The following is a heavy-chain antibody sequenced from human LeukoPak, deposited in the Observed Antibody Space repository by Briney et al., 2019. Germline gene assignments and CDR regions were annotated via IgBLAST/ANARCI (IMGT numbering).Heavy chain of an antibody. Sequence: SETLSLTCTVSGGSISSSSYYWGWIRQPPGKGLEWIGSIYYSGSTYYNTSLKSRVTISVDTSKNQFSLKLSSVTAADTAVYYCARDYIAAAGKPFDYWGQGTLVTVSS. CDR3: ARDYIAAAGKPFDY. V-gene: IGHV4-39*07. D-gene: IGHD6-13*01. J-gene: IGHJ4*02. CDR2: IYYSGST. CDR1: GGSISSSSYY.